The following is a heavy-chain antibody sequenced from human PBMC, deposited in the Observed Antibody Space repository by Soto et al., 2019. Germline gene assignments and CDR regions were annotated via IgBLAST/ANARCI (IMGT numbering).Heavy chain of an antibody. V-gene: IGHV4-61*01. CDR2: IYYSGST. D-gene: IGHD1-26*01. CDR3: ARGGTYSSSYYYYYHGMDV. J-gene: IGHJ6*02. Sequence: QVQLQESGPGLVKPSETLSLTCTVSGGSVSSGSYYWSWIRQPPGKGLEWIGYIYYSGSTNYNPSLKSRVTISVDTSKSQFSLKLSSVTAADTAVYYCARGGTYSSSYYYYYHGMDVWGQGTTVTVSS. CDR1: GGSVSSGSYY.